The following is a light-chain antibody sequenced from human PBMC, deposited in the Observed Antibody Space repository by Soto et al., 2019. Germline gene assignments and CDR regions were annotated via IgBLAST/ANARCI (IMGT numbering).Light chain of an antibody. J-gene: IGLJ1*01. CDR3: CSSAPNRTIV. CDR1: SSDVGGFNY. CDR2: HVS. Sequence: QSALTQPRSVSGSPGQSVTISCTGTSSDVGGFNYVSWYQQHPGKAPNLMIHHVSQRPSGVPDRFSGSKSGNTASLTISGLQAEDEADYYCCSSAPNRTIVFGTGTKLTVL. V-gene: IGLV2-11*01.